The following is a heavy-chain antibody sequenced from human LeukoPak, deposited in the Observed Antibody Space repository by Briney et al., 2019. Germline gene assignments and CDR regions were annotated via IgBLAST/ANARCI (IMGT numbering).Heavy chain of an antibody. CDR3: AADPVP. CDR1: GSTFSSYG. Sequence: QPGGSLRLSLPASGSTFSSYGIPWVGQPPGKGLEWLSYISSSSSTIYYADSVKGRFTISRDDAKNSLYLQMNSLRADDTAVYYCAADPVPWGQGTLVTVSS. V-gene: IGHV3-48*01. CDR2: ISSSSSTI. J-gene: IGHJ5*02.